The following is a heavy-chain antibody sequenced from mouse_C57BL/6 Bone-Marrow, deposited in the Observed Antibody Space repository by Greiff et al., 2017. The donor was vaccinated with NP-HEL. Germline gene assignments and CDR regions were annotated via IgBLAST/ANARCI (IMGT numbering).Heavy chain of an antibody. D-gene: IGHD3-1*01. CDR2: IYPGSGST. V-gene: IGHV1-55*01. J-gene: IGHJ1*03. Sequence: QVQLQQPGAELVKPGASVKMSCKASGYTFTSYWITWVKQRPGQGLEWIGDIYPGSGSTNYNEKFKSKATLTVDTSSSTAYMQLSSLASEDAAVYDCARGEGYPWYFDVWGTGTTVTVSS. CDR3: ARGEGYPWYFDV. CDR1: GYTFTSYW.